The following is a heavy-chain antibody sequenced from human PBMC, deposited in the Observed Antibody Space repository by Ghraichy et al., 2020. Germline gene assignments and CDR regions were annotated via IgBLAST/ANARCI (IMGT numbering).Heavy chain of an antibody. Sequence: LSLTCAASGFTFSTYTMNWVRQAPGKGLEWVSSISSSRTYIYYADSVKGRFTISRDNAQNSLYLQMNSLRAEDTAVYYCVRGVNDYGDYILGYWGQGTLVTVSS. V-gene: IGHV3-21*01. CDR3: VRGVNDYGDYILGY. CDR1: GFTFSTYT. J-gene: IGHJ4*02. CDR2: ISSSRTYI. D-gene: IGHD4-17*01.